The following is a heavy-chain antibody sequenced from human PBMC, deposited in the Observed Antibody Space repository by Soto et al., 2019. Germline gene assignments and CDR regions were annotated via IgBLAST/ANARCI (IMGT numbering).Heavy chain of an antibody. CDR3: AREERLPPGGGGTEPLDI. CDR1: GYSFTSQY. Sequence: QVQLVQSGAEVEKPGASVKISCKASGYSFTSQYVHWVRQAPGQGLEWMGIINPNGGSTTYAQKFKGREAQTRDTTKRPVYKGRSKPKSEDKAGFYFAREERLPPGGGGTEPLDIWGQGTMVTVAS. CDR2: INPNGGST. J-gene: IGHJ3*02. D-gene: IGHD3-16*01. V-gene: IGHV1-46*03.